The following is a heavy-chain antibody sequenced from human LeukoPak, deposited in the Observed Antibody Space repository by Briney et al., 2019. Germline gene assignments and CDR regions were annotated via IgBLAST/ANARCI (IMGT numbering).Heavy chain of an antibody. CDR3: AREGSSSWAHFDY. V-gene: IGHV1-69*13. Sequence: SVKVSCKASGGTSSSYAISWVRQAPGQGLEWMGGIIPIFGTANYAQKFQGRVTITADESTSTAYMELSSLRSEDTAVYYCAREGSSSWAHFDYWGQGTLVTVSS. CDR1: GGTSSSYA. CDR2: IIPIFGTA. D-gene: IGHD6-13*01. J-gene: IGHJ4*02.